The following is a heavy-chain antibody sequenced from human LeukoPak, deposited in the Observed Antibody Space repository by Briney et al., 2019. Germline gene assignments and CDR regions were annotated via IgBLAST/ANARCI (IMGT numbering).Heavy chain of an antibody. J-gene: IGHJ5*02. D-gene: IGHD6-13*01. V-gene: IGHV3-23*01. CDR2: IRGNGGGT. CDR1: GFTFSSNA. Sequence: GGSLRLSCAASGFTFSSNAMTWVRQAPGKGLEWVSTIRGNGGGTHYAESLRGRFTISRDNSKSTVYLQMNSLRAEDTGVYYCARDGSSWSNWLDPWGQGTLVTVSS. CDR3: ARDGSSWSNWLDP.